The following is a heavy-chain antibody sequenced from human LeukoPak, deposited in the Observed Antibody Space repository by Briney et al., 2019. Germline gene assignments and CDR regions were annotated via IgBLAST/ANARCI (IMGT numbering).Heavy chain of an antibody. CDR1: GLTFSDYH. V-gene: IGHV3-11*01. J-gene: IGHJ4*02. D-gene: IGHD3-3*01. Sequence: GGSLRLSCAASGLTFSDYHMSWIRQAPGKGLEWVSHISDNGRTKYYANSVQGRFTVSRDNAKNSLHLQMNSLRADDTAVYYCATVHFGYFTFWGQGTLVPVSS. CDR2: ISDNGRTK. CDR3: ATVHFGYFTF.